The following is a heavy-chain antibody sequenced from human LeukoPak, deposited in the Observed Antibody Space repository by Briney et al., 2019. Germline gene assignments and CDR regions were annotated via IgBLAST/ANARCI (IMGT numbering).Heavy chain of an antibody. Sequence: ASVKVSCKASGYTFTSYYMHWVRQAPGQGLEWMGIINPSGGSTSYAQKFQGRVTMTRDTSTSTVYMELSSLRSEDTAVYYCARGGYCSSTSCPIYYYCYGMDVWGQGTTVTVSS. CDR2: INPSGGST. CDR3: ARGGYCSSTSCPIYYYCYGMDV. V-gene: IGHV1-46*01. J-gene: IGHJ6*02. CDR1: GYTFTSYY. D-gene: IGHD2-2*01.